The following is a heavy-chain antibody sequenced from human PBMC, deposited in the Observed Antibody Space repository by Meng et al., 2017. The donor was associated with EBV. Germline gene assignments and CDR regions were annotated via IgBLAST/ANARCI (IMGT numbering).Heavy chain of an antibody. D-gene: IGHD3-10*01. CDR2: LIHMVGAP. CDR3: ASESGRGFTPDY. CDR1: GGTFISDA. V-gene: IGHV1-69*01. J-gene: IGHJ4*02. Sequence: QVHVVPSGAEVKKPGASVKVSCRTSGGTFISDAVSWVRQAPGQGLEWMGGLIHMVGAPHYAQKFQGRVTIIADASTSTHSMELNSLRSEDTAMYYCASESGRGFTPDYWGQGTLVTVSS.